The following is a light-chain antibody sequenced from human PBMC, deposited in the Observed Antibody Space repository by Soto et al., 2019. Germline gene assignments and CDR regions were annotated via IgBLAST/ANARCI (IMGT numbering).Light chain of an antibody. CDR3: QQSFSTLWT. CDR1: QNINNY. Sequence: DIQVTQSPYSLSASVGDRVTITCRASQNINNYLNWYQQKPGKAPKLLSYAASSLQSGVASRFSGSGSVTDFTLTIISLQTKEFAAYYCQQSFSTLWTLCQETKVEIK. V-gene: IGKV1-39*01. J-gene: IGKJ1*01. CDR2: AAS.